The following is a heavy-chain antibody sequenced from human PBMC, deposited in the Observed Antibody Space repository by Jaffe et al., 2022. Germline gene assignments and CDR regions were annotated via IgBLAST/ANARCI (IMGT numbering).Heavy chain of an antibody. Sequence: QVQLVQSGAEVKKPGASVKVSCKASGYTFTGYYMHWVRQAPGQGLEWMGRINPNSGGTNYAQKFQGRVTMTRDTSISTAYMELSRLRSDDTAVYYCARGAPLYTFGGVIVPFDYWGQGTLVTVSS. D-gene: IGHD3-16*02. V-gene: IGHV1-2*06. CDR2: INPNSGGT. CDR3: ARGAPLYTFGGVIVPFDY. CDR1: GYTFTGYY. J-gene: IGHJ4*02.